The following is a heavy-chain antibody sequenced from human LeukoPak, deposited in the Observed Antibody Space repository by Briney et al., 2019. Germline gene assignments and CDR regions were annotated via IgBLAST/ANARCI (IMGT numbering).Heavy chain of an antibody. J-gene: IGHJ4*02. CDR3: ISSGYYPLSYFDY. CDR1: GFTFNNAW. Sequence: GGSLRLSCAASGFTFNNAWMSWVRQAPGKGLEWVGRIKSKTDGGTTDYAAPVKGRFTISRDDSKNTLYLQMNSLKTEDTAVYYCISSGYYPLSYFDYWGQGTLVTVSS. V-gene: IGHV3-15*01. CDR2: IKSKTDGGTT. D-gene: IGHD3-22*01.